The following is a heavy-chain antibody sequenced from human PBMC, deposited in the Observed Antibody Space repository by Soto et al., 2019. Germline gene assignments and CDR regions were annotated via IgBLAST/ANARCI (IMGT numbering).Heavy chain of an antibody. J-gene: IGHJ4*02. Sequence: QVQLVQSGAEVKKPGSSVKVSCKASGGTFSTYAIDWVRQAPGQGLEWMGGIIPLFGTANYAQNFQGRITTTSDESTNTAYMELRSLRSQDTAVYYCARGVHYDSSGYYYFYWGQGTLVTVSS. CDR1: GGTFSTYA. CDR3: ARGVHYDSSGYYYFY. D-gene: IGHD3-22*01. CDR2: IIPLFGTA. V-gene: IGHV1-69*01.